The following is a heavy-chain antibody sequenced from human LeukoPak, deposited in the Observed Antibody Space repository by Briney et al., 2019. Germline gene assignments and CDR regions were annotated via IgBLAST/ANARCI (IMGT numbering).Heavy chain of an antibody. J-gene: IGHJ4*02. CDR1: GGSISSGAYP. Sequence: SQTLSLTCTVSGGSISSGAYPWGWIRQPPGKGLEWIGEITYSGSTNYNPSLKSRVSISVGTSKNQFSLKLSSVTAADTAVYYCARGDHCGGDCSHTGHWGQGVLVTVSS. CDR2: ITYSGST. V-gene: IGHV4-39*07. D-gene: IGHD2-21*02. CDR3: ARGDHCGGDCSHTGH.